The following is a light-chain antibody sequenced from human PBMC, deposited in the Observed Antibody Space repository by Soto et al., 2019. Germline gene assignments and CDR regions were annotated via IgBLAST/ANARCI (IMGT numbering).Light chain of an antibody. CDR1: QSVSFSY. J-gene: IGKJ4*01. CDR2: GAT. V-gene: IGKV3-20*01. CDR3: QQYGSSPLT. Sequence: EILLTQSPGTLSLSPGDRATLSCRASQSVSFSYLAWYQQKAGQAPRLLIYGATSRATGIPDRFSGSESGTDFTLTISRLEPEEFAVYYCQQYGSSPLTFGGGTKVEIK.